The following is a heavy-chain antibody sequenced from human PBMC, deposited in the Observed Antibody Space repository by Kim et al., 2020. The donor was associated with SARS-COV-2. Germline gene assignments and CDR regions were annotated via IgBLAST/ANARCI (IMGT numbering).Heavy chain of an antibody. Sequence: KGRFTSSRDNSKNTLYLQMNSLGAEDTAVYYCANYGDYVRSSYYYYGMDVWGQGTTVTVSS. J-gene: IGHJ6*02. D-gene: IGHD4-17*01. CDR3: ANYGDYVRSSYYYYGMDV. V-gene: IGHV3-23*01.